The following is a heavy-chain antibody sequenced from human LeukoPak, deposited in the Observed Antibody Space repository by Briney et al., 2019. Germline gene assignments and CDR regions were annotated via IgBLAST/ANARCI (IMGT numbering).Heavy chain of an antibody. CDR3: ASRPAGSTWYGVFDY. CDR2: VFYPGST. CDR1: SGPIDRHY. Sequence: SETLSLTCTVSSGPIDRHYWSWIRQPPGKGLEWIGYVFYPGSTNYNPSLKSRVTMSLDTSRDQFSLRLTSVTAADTAIYYCASRPAGSTWYGVFDYWSQGTLVTVSS. D-gene: IGHD6-13*01. V-gene: IGHV4-59*11. J-gene: IGHJ4*02.